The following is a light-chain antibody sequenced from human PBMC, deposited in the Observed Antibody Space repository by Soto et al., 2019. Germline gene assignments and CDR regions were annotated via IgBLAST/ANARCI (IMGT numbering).Light chain of an antibody. CDR3: MQALQTPYT. Sequence: DIVMTQSPLSLPVTPGEPASISCRSSQSHLHSNGKTFFDWYLQKPGQSPQVLIYLGSNRASGVPDRFSGSWSGTDFILKISRVEAEDVGVYYCMQALQTPYTFGQGTKLEIK. J-gene: IGKJ2*01. CDR1: QSHLHSNGKTF. V-gene: IGKV2-28*01. CDR2: LGS.